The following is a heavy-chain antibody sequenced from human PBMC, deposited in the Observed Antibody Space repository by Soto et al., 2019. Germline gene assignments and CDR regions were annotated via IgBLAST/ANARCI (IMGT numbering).Heavy chain of an antibody. CDR1: GFTFSSYA. D-gene: IGHD1-1*01. CDR3: ARTSGRFDY. Sequence: SLRLSCAASGFTFSSYAMSWVRQAPGKGLEWVSAISGSGGSTYYADSVKGRFTISRDNAKNSLYLQMNSLRDEDTAVYYCARTSGRFDYWGQGTLVTVSS. J-gene: IGHJ4*02. V-gene: IGHV3-23*01. CDR2: ISGSGGST.